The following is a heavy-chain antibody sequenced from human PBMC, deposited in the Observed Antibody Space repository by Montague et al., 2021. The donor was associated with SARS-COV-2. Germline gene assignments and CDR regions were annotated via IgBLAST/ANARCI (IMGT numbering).Heavy chain of an antibody. Sequence: PAPVKPTQTLTLTCTFSGFSLSTSGVGVGWIRQPPGKALEWLALIYWDDDKRYSPSLKSRLTITKDTSKNQVVLTMTNMDPVDTATYYCAHSGVGYFYYGMDVWGQGTTVTVSS. D-gene: IGHD3-3*01. J-gene: IGHJ6*02. V-gene: IGHV2-5*02. CDR1: GFSLSTSGVG. CDR2: IYWDDDK. CDR3: AHSGVGYFYYGMDV.